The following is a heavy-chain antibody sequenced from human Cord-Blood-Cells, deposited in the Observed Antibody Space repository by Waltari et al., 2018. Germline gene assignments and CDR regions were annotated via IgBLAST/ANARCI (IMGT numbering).Heavy chain of an antibody. CDR1: GYTFTSYD. V-gene: IGHV1-8*01. Sequence: QVQLVQSGAEVKKPGASVKVSCKASGYTFTSYDINWVRQATGQGLEWMGWMNPNRWNTGYAQKFQGRVTMTRNTSISTAYMELSSLRSEDTAVYYCARRYYDFWSGYYLCDYWGQGTLVTVSS. J-gene: IGHJ4*02. CDR2: MNPNRWNT. CDR3: ARRYYDFWSGYYLCDY. D-gene: IGHD3-3*01.